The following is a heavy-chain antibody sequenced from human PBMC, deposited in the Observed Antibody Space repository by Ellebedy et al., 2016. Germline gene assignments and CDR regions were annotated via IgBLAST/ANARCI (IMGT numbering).Heavy chain of an antibody. D-gene: IGHD6-19*01. CDR1: GFTFSSYS. Sequence: GGSLRLSCAASGFTFSSYSMNWVRQAPGKGLEWVSYISSSSSTIYYADSVKGRFTISRDNAKNSLYLQMNSLRAEDTAVYYCARATSVAGPDYWGQGTLVTVSS. V-gene: IGHV3-48*01. J-gene: IGHJ4*02. CDR2: ISSSSSTI. CDR3: ARATSVAGPDY.